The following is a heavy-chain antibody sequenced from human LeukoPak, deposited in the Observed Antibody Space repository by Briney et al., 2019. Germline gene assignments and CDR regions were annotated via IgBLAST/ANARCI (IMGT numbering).Heavy chain of an antibody. CDR3: ARGQQLGPPPFDY. CDR1: GYTFTSYY. CDR2: INPSGGST. J-gene: IGHJ4*02. V-gene: IGHV1-46*01. D-gene: IGHD6-13*01. Sequence: ASVKVSCKASGYTFTSYYMHWVRQAPGQGLEWMGIINPSGGSTSYAQKFQGRVTITRDTSASTAYMELSSLRSEDTAVYYCARGQQLGPPPFDYWGQGTLVTVSS.